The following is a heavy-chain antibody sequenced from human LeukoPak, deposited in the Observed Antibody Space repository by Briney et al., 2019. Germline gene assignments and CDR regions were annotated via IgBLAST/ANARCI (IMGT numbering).Heavy chain of an antibody. CDR1: GGSMRSYY. V-gene: IGHV4-59*12. D-gene: IGHD1-1*01. Sequence: SETLSLTCTVSGGSMRSYYWSWIRQPPGKGLEWIGYIYYSGSTIYNPSLKSRVTISLDTSKNQFSLKLNSVTAADTAVYYCARRGNWNEVPPKNWFDPWGLGTLVTVSS. CDR2: IYYSGST. CDR3: ARRGNWNEVPPKNWFDP. J-gene: IGHJ5*02.